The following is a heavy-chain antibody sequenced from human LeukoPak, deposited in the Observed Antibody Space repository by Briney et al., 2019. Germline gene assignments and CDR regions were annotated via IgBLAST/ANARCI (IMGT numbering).Heavy chain of an antibody. J-gene: IGHJ5*02. D-gene: IGHD5-18*01. CDR3: ARHLRWIQLWLRREVRWFDP. Sequence: PSETLSLTCTVSGGSISSSSYYWGWIRQPPGKGLEWIGSIYYSGSTYYNPSLKSRVTISVDTPKNQFSLKLSSVTAADTAVYYCARHLRWIQLWLRREVRWFDPWGQGTLVTVSS. V-gene: IGHV4-39*01. CDR2: IYYSGST. CDR1: GGSISSSSYY.